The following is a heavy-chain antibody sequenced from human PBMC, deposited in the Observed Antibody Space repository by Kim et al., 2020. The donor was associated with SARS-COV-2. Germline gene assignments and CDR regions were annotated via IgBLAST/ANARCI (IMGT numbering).Heavy chain of an antibody. CDR3: ARSALSMVRSRSQFDY. V-gene: IGHV3-30*07. D-gene: IGHD3-10*01. Sequence: SGKVRCTITRDNSKNTLYLQMNSVRAEATAVYYCARSALSMVRSRSQFDYWGQGTLVTVSS. J-gene: IGHJ4*02.